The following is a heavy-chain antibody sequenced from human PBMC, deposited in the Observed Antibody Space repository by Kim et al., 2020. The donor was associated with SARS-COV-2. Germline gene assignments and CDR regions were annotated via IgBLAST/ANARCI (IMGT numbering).Heavy chain of an antibody. Sequence: GGSLRLSCAASGFTFSDHYMAWVRQAPGKGLEWVSYISSTDTYVDYGDSLTGRFNISRDTAKNSLYLQMNSLKPEDTALYYCVGLSYGPEAFDIWGQGT. V-gene: IGHV3-11*06. CDR1: GFTFSDHY. D-gene: IGHD3-10*01. CDR3: VGLSYGPEAFDI. CDR2: ISSTDTYV. J-gene: IGHJ3*02.